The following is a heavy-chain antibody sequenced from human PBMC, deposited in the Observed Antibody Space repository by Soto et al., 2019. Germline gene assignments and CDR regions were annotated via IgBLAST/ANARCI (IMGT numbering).Heavy chain of an antibody. CDR2: ISSSGTYI. J-gene: IGHJ3*02. CDR1: GFTFSSYS. V-gene: IGHV3-21*01. CDR3: ARKNNGATYNSDDAFDI. Sequence: GSLRLSCAASGFTFSSYSMNWVRQAPGKGPEWVSSISSSGTYIYYADSVKARFTISRDNAKNSLSLQMDSLRAEDTAVYYCARKNNGATYNSDDAFDIWGQGTMVTVSS. D-gene: IGHD1-1*01.